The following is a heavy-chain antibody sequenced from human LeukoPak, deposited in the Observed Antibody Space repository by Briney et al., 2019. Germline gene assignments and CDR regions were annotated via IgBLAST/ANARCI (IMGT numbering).Heavy chain of an antibody. V-gene: IGHV1-69*02. Sequence: SVKVSCKASGGTSSSYTISWVRQGPGQGLEWMGRIIPILGIANYAQKFQGRVTITADKSTSTAYMELSSLRSEDTAVYYCASGYYVLFDYWGQGTLVTVSS. J-gene: IGHJ4*02. CDR1: GGTSSSYT. D-gene: IGHD3-10*02. CDR2: IIPILGIA. CDR3: ASGYYVLFDY.